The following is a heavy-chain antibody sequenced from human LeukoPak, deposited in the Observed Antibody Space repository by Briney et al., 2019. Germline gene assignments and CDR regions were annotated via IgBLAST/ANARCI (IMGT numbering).Heavy chain of an antibody. V-gene: IGHV3-21*01. J-gene: IGHJ3*02. Sequence: GGSLRPSCAASGFTFSSYSMNWVRQAPGKGLEWVSSISSSSSYIYYADSVKGRFTISRDNAKNSLYLQMNSLRAEDTAVYYCARARGGSFDAFDIWGQGTMVTVSS. D-gene: IGHD2-15*01. CDR2: ISSSSSYI. CDR1: GFTFSSYS. CDR3: ARARGGSFDAFDI.